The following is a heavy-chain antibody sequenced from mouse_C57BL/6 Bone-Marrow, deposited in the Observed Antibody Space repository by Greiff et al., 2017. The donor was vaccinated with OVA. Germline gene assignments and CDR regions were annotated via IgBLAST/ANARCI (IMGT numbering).Heavy chain of an antibody. Sequence: QVQLQQSGPELVKPGASVKISCKASGYAFSSSWMNWVKQRPGKGLEWIGRIYPGDGDTNYNGKFKGKATLTADKSSSTAYMQLSSLTSEDSAVYFCARTLITTVVAEYFDYWGKGTTLTVSS. D-gene: IGHD1-1*01. CDR2: IYPGDGDT. J-gene: IGHJ2*01. V-gene: IGHV1-82*01. CDR3: ARTLITTVVAEYFDY. CDR1: GYAFSSSW.